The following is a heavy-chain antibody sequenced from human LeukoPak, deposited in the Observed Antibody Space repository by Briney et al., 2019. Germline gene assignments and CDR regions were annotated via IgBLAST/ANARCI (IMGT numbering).Heavy chain of an antibody. Sequence: GGSLRLSCAASGFTFSSYAMSWVRQAPGKGLEWVSAISGSGGSTYYADSVKGRFTISRDNSKNTLYLQMNSLRAEDTAVYYCAKTTPRVGYCSGSSCYLLFDYWGQGTLVTVSS. V-gene: IGHV3-23*01. CDR3: AKTTPRVGYCSGSSCYLLFDY. J-gene: IGHJ4*02. CDR2: ISGSGGST. CDR1: GFTFSSYA. D-gene: IGHD2-15*01.